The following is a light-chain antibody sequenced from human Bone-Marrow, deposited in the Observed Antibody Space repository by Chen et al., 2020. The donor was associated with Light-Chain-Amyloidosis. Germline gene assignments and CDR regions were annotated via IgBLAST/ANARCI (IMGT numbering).Light chain of an antibody. J-gene: IGLJ1*01. CDR1: GLPNQY. CDR2: KDT. CDR3: QSPASSATYL. V-gene: IGLV3-25*03. Sequence: SSELTQPASVSVSPGQTARITCSGEGLPNQYAYWYQQKPGQPPVLVIYKDTERPSGIPERFSGSTSGATVTLTISGVQAEDEADYYCQSPASSATYLFGTGTKVTVL.